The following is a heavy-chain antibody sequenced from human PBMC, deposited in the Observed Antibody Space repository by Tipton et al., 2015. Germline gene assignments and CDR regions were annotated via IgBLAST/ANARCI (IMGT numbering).Heavy chain of an antibody. V-gene: IGHV3-33*01. J-gene: IGHJ6*02. Sequence: SLRLSCTASGFTFFNYDMHWVRQAPGKGLEWVAIIWYDGSNKNYAESVKGRFTISRDNSKNTLYLQMNSLRAEDTAVYYCASTVQLLMEGYYYYGMDVWGQGTTVTVSS. CDR3: ASTVQLLMEGYYYYGMDV. CDR2: IWYDGSNK. D-gene: IGHD2-2*01. CDR1: GFTFFNYD.